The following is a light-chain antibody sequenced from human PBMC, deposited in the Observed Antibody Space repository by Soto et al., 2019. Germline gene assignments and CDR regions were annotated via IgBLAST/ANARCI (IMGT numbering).Light chain of an antibody. J-gene: IGKJ4*01. CDR3: QQYGFSPFT. CDR1: QFFSSN. V-gene: IGKV3-15*01. Sequence: EIGMTQSAATLSVSIGERGSLXCKSIQFFSSNFAWYQQRSGQAPGLLLYGASTRAHGIPDRFSGSGSGTDFTRTISRLDPEDFAVYYGQQYGFSPFTFGGGTKVDIK. CDR2: GAS.